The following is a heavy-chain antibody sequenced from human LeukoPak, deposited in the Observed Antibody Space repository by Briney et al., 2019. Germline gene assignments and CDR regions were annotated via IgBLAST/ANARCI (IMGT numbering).Heavy chain of an antibody. CDR1: GFTFSSYE. CDR2: ISSSGSTI. V-gene: IGHV3-48*03. D-gene: IGHD1-26*01. CDR3: VRAGYSGNYRDAFDI. J-gene: IGHJ3*02. Sequence: GGSLRLSCAASGFTFSSYEMNWVRQAPGKGLEWVSYISSSGSTIYYADSVKGRFTISRDNAKNSLYLQMTSLRAEDTALYFCVRAGYSGNYRDAFDIWGQGTMVSVSS.